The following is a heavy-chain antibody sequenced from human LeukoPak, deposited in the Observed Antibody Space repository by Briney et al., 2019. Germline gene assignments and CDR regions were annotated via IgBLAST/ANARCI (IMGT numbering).Heavy chain of an antibody. Sequence: SETLSLTCAVYGGSFSGYYWSWIRQPPGKGLEWIGEINHSGSTNYNPSLKSRVTISVDRSKNQFSLKLSSVTAADTAVYYCARGRRRFGEFPHFDHWGQGTLVTVSS. D-gene: IGHD3-10*01. J-gene: IGHJ4*02. V-gene: IGHV4-34*01. CDR1: GGSFSGYY. CDR3: ARGRRRFGEFPHFDH. CDR2: INHSGST.